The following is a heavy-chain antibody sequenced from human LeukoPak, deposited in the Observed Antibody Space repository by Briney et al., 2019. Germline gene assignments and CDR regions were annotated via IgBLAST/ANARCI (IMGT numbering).Heavy chain of an antibody. Sequence: PSGTLSLTCTVSGGSVSISTYYWGWIRQPPGKGLEWIGSIYYSGTTYYNPSLKSRVTISIDTSKSQFSLKLSSVTAADTAVYHCARDNWNYGSSMDVWGQGTTVTVSS. J-gene: IGHJ6*02. CDR1: GGSVSISTYY. D-gene: IGHD1-7*01. V-gene: IGHV4-39*07. CDR2: IYYSGTT. CDR3: ARDNWNYGSSMDV.